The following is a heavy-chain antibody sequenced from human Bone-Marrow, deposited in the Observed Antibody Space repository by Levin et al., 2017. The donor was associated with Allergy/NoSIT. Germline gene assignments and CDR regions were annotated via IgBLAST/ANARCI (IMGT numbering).Heavy chain of an antibody. J-gene: IGHJ6*02. V-gene: IGHV1-2*06. CDR3: AGPRAGNCWMDV. CDR2: IKRYTGGA. Sequence: ASVKVSCKASGYSFTGSTNYCLHWARQAPGQGLEWMGRIKRYTGGANYAQKFQGRVTMTRDTSINTAYMELSGLRSDDTAVYYCAGPRAGNCWMDVWGQGTTVTVSS. D-gene: IGHD1-7*01. CDR1: GYSFTGSTNYC.